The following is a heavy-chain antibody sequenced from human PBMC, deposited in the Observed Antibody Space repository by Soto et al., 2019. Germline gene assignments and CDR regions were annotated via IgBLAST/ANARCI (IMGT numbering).Heavy chain of an antibody. CDR1: GYTFTGYY. J-gene: IGHJ6*03. D-gene: IGHD3-3*01. V-gene: IGHV1-2*04. CDR3: ARDRNGYDFWSGSPYYYMDV. CDR2: INPNSGGT. Sequence: ASVKVSCKASGYTFTGYYMHWVRQAPGQGLEGMGWINPNSGGTNYAQKFQGWVTMTRDTSISTAYMELSRLRSDDTAVYYCARDRNGYDFWSGSPYYYMDVWGKGTTVTVSS.